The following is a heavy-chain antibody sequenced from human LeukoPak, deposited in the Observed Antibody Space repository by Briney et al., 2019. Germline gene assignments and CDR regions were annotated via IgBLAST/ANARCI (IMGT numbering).Heavy chain of an antibody. J-gene: IGHJ2*01. V-gene: IGHV4-4*07. CDR3: ARSLHYGDYNNSNFDL. CDR2: IHTSGNT. D-gene: IGHD4-17*01. Sequence: PSETLSLTCTVSGASISSYYWSWIRQPPGQGLEWIGRIHTSGNTNYNPSLKSRVTMSVDTSKNQFSLKLISVTAADTAVYYCARSLHYGDYNNSNFDLWGRGTLVTVSS. CDR1: GASISSYY.